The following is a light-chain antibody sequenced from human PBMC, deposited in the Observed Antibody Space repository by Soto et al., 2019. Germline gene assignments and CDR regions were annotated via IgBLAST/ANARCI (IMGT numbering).Light chain of an antibody. CDR3: QQRGNWPRT. V-gene: IGKV3-11*01. Sequence: EIVLTQSPATLSLSPGERATLSCRASQSVGSSLAWYQQKPGQAPRLLISNASNRATGVPARFSGSGSGTDFTLTINSLDPEDFAFYYCQQRGNWPRTFGQGTKLEIK. CDR2: NAS. J-gene: IGKJ2*01. CDR1: QSVGSS.